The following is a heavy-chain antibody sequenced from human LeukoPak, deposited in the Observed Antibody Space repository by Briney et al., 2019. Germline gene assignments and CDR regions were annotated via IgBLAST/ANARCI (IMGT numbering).Heavy chain of an antibody. CDR3: ARADCSSTSCYRFDP. CDR2: ISAYNGNT. V-gene: IGHV1-18*01. Sequence: ASVKVSCKASGYTFTSYGISGVRQAPGQGLEWMGWISAYNGNTNYAQKLQGRVTMTTDTSTSTAYMELRSLRSDDTAVYYCARADCSSTSCYRFDPWGQGTLVTVSS. J-gene: IGHJ5*02. CDR1: GYTFTSYG. D-gene: IGHD2-2*02.